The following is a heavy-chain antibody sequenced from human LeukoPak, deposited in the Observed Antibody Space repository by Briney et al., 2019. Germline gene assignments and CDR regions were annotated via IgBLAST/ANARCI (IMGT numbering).Heavy chain of an antibody. CDR1: GFTFSGSA. D-gene: IGHD3-10*01. CDR2: IRSKANSYAT. J-gene: IGHJ6*02. V-gene: IGHV3-73*01. Sequence: GGSLRLSCAASGFTFSGSAMHWVRQASGKGLEWVGRIRSKANSYATAYVASVKGRFTISRDDSKNTAYLQMNSLKTEDTAVYYCTIRADYYGSGSYSASYYYYGMDVWGQGTTVTVSS. CDR3: TIRADYYGSGSYSASYYYYGMDV.